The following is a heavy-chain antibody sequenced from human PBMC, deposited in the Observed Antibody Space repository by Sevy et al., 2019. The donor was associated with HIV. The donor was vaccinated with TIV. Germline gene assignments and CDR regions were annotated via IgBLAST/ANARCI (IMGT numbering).Heavy chain of an antibody. CDR2: IGPNGDFM. J-gene: IGHJ3*02. Sequence: GGSLRLSCAASGFTFTDFYMAWIRQAPGKGLEWVSHIGPNGDFMNYADSMRGRFTISRDNAKNSLFLQMNSLGDDDTALYYCAKEIFTTSGAAFDMGAKGQRSPSPQ. CDR3: AKEIFTTSGAAFDM. V-gene: IGHV3-11*01. D-gene: IGHD3-22*01. CDR1: GFTFTDFY.